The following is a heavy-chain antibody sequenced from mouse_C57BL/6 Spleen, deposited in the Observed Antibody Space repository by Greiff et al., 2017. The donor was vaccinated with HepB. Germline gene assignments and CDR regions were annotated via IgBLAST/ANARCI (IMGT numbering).Heavy chain of an antibody. V-gene: IGHV1-20*01. J-gene: IGHJ1*03. CDR1: GYSFTGYF. D-gene: IGHD1-1*01. CDR2: INPYNGDT. CDR3: ARYGSSHWYFDV. Sequence: VQLQQSGPELVKPGDSVKISCKASGYSFTGYFMNWVMQSHGKSLEWIGRINPYNGDTFYNQKFKGKATLTVDKSSSTAHMELRSLTSEDSAVYYCARYGSSHWYFDVWGTGTTVTVSS.